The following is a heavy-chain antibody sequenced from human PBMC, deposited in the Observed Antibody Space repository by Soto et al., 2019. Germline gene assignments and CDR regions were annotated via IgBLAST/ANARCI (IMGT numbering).Heavy chain of an antibody. CDR2: INHSGST. D-gene: IGHD3-10*01. CDR1: GGSFSGYY. CDR3: ARGRAYYYGSGSYYP. J-gene: IGHJ5*02. Sequence: QVQLQQWGAGLLKPSETLSLTCAVYGGSFSGYYWSWIRQPPGKGLEWIGEINHSGSTNYNPSLKSRVTISVDTSKNQFSLKLSSVTAADTAVYYCARGRAYYYGSGSYYPWGQGTLFTVSS. V-gene: IGHV4-34*01.